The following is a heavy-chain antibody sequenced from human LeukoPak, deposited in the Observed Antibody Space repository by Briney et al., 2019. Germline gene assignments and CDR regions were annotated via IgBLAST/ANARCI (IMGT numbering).Heavy chain of an antibody. V-gene: IGHV3-74*01. D-gene: IGHD1-26*01. CDR1: GFTFSSYW. CDR3: ARETGGVGAHIDY. CDR2: INSDGRTT. J-gene: IGHJ4*02. Sequence: GGSLRLSCAASGFTFSSYWMHWVRQGPGKGLVWVSRINSDGRTTSYADSVKGRFTISRDNAKNTLYLQMNSLRAEDTAVYYCARETGGVGAHIDYWGQGTLVTVSS.